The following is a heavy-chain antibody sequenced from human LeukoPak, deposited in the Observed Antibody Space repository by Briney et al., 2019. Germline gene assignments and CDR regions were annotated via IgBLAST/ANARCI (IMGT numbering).Heavy chain of an antibody. J-gene: IGHJ6*03. V-gene: IGHV1-18*01. D-gene: IGHD4-17*01. CDR3: ARDDYGDYGVYYYMDV. CDR1: SYTFTSYG. CDR2: ISAYNGNT. Sequence: ASVKVSCKASSYTFTSYGISWVRQAPGQGLEWMGWISAYNGNTNYAQKLQGRVTMTTDTSTSTAYMELRSLRSDDTAVYYCARDDYGDYGVYYYMDVWGKGTTVTVSS.